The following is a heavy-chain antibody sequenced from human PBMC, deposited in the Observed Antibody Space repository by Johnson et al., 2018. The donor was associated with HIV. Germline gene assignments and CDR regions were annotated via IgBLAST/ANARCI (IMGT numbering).Heavy chain of an antibody. D-gene: IGHD6-19*01. CDR3: GRDLSLVGGWSPFDI. CDR2: ISGSSSII. J-gene: IGHJ3*02. V-gene: IGHV3-11*04. CDR1: GFTFSAHY. Sequence: QMLLVESGGGLVKPGGSLKLSCAASGFTFSAHYTSWIRKTPGKGLQWGSYISGSSSIIHSTDSVHGRFTISRDNAKHSVYLQMNSLEAEDTAVYYCGRDLSLVGGWSPFDIWGQGTMVTVSS.